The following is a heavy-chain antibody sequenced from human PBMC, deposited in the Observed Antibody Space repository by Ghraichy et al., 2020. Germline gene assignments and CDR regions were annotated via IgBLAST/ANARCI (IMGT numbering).Heavy chain of an antibody. J-gene: IGHJ4*02. D-gene: IGHD3-16*02. Sequence: GESLNISCAASGFIFGTYWMTWVRQAPGKGLEWVANIKQDGSEIYYVDSVRGRFTISRDNAKNSLYLQMNSLRAEDTAVYYCARGFRENSRDNSRYRPFDYWGQGTLVTVSS. V-gene: IGHV3-7*03. CDR3: ARGFRENSRDNSRYRPFDY. CDR2: IKQDGSEI. CDR1: GFIFGTYW.